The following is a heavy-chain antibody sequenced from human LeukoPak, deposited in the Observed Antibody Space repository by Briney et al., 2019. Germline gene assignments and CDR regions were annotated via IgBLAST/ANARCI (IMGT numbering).Heavy chain of an antibody. D-gene: IGHD3-22*01. CDR3: AADLGYYDSSTYGMDV. CDR2: IVVGSGNT. CDR1: GFTFTSSA. V-gene: IGHV1-58*01. J-gene: IGHJ6*02. Sequence: SGTVSCKASGFTFTSSAVQWVRQARGQRLEWIGWIVVGSGNTNYAQKFQERVTITRDMSTSTAYMELSSLRSEDTAVYYCAADLGYYDSSTYGMDVWGQGTTVTVSS.